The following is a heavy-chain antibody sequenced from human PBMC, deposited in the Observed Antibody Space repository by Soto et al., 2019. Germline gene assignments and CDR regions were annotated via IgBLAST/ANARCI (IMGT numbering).Heavy chain of an antibody. CDR2: INSSSSYI. Sequence: GGSLRLSCAASGFTFSSYSMNWVRQAPGKGLEWVSSINSSSSYIYYADSVTGRFTISRDNAKNSLYLQMNSLRAEDTAVYYCARDLDYYDSSGYYAFFDYWGQGTLVTVSS. D-gene: IGHD3-22*01. J-gene: IGHJ4*02. CDR1: GFTFSSYS. V-gene: IGHV3-21*01. CDR3: ARDLDYYDSSGYYAFFDY.